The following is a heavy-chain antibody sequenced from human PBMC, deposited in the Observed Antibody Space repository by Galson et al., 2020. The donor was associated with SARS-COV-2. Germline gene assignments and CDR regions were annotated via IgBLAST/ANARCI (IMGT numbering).Heavy chain of an antibody. V-gene: IGHV1-58*02. J-gene: IGHJ3*02. D-gene: IGHD3-22*01. Sequence: SVKVSCKASGFTFTSSAMQWVRQARGQRLEWIGWIVVGSGNTNYAQKFQERVTITRDMSTSTAYMELSSLRSEDTAVYYCAAARYYYDSSGYIFLDAFDIWGQGTMVTVSS. CDR2: IVVGSGNT. CDR1: GFTFTSSA. CDR3: AAARYYYDSSGYIFLDAFDI.